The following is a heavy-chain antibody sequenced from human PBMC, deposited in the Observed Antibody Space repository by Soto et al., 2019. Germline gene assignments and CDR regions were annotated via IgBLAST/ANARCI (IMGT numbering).Heavy chain of an antibody. CDR3: ARHYGDGYDYVDY. CDR2: IYYRANP. J-gene: IGHJ4*02. V-gene: IGHV4-59*08. CDR1: GWSIDTYY. Sequence: SETLSLTCTVSGWSIDTYYWSWIRQPPGKGLEWIGYIYYRANPNYNPSLKSRVTISQDTSKNQFSLKLSSVTAADTAVYYCARHYGDGYDYVDYWGQGTLVT. D-gene: IGHD5-12*01.